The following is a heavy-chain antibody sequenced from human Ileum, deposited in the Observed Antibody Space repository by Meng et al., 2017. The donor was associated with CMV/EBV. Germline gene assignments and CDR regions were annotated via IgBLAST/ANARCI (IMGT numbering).Heavy chain of an antibody. CDR2: IYFSGST. CDR1: GGSITSSTYY. Sequence: SGGSITSSTYYWGWIRQSPGKGLEYIGTIYFSGSTYYNPSLKSRVTISVDTSKNQFSLTLSSVPAADTAVYYCVRRVVVMGGPFDSWGQGTLVTVSS. CDR3: VRRVVVMGGPFDS. J-gene: IGHJ4*02. V-gene: IGHV4-39*01. D-gene: IGHD2-15*01.